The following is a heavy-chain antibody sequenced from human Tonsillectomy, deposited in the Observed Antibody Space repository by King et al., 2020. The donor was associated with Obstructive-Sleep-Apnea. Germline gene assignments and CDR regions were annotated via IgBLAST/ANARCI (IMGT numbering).Heavy chain of an antibody. CDR3: AISVDTAMVFDY. D-gene: IGHD5-18*01. Sequence: QLQESGPGLVKPSETLSLTCTVSGGSISSYYWSWIRQPPGKGLEWIGNVYYSGSTNYNPSLKSRVTISVDTSKNQFSLKLSSVTAADTAVYYCAISVDTAMVFDYWGQGTLVTVSS. CDR1: GGSISSYY. J-gene: IGHJ4*02. CDR2: VYYSGST. V-gene: IGHV4-59*08.